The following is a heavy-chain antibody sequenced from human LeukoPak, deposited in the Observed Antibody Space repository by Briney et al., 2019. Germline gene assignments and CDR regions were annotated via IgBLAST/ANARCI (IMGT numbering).Heavy chain of an antibody. CDR2: MSYDGSNK. J-gene: IGHJ6*02. Sequence: PGRSLRLSCAASGFTFSSYGMHWVRQAPGKGLEWVAVMSYDGSNKYYADSVKGRFTISRDNSKNTLYLQMNSLRAEDTAVYYCAKDYCSSTSCRYYYYYGMDVWGQGTTVTVSS. D-gene: IGHD2-2*01. V-gene: IGHV3-30*18. CDR1: GFTFSSYG. CDR3: AKDYCSSTSCRYYYYYGMDV.